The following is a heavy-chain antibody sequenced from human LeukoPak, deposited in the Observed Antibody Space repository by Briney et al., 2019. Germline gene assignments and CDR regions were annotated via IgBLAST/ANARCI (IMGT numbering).Heavy chain of an antibody. CDR3: ARTTSTAAGTVYFQH. V-gene: IGHV4-34*01. CDR1: GGSFSGYY. J-gene: IGHJ1*01. D-gene: IGHD6-13*01. CDR2: INHSGST. Sequence: SETLSLTCAVYGGSFSGYYWSWIRQPPGKGLEWIGKINHSGSTNYNPSLKSRVTISVDTSKNQFSLKLSSVTAADTAVYYCARTTSTAAGTVYFQHWGQGTLVTVSS.